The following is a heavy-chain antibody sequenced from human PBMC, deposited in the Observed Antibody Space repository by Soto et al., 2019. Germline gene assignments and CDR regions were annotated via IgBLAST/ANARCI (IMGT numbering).Heavy chain of an antibody. D-gene: IGHD3-3*01. CDR2: IKSKTDGGTT. CDR3: TTLSITIFGVILMDV. V-gene: IGHV3-15*07. Sequence: GGSLRLSCAASGFTFSNAWMNWVRQAPGKGLEWVGRIKSKTDGGTTDYAAPVKGRFTISRDDSKNTLYLQMNSLKTEDTAVYYCTTLSITIFGVILMDVWGQGTTVTVSS. CDR1: GFTFSNAW. J-gene: IGHJ6*02.